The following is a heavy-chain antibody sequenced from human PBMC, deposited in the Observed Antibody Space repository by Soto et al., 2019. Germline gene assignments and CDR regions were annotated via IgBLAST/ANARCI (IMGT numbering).Heavy chain of an antibody. D-gene: IGHD4-17*01. V-gene: IGHV4-59*01. J-gene: IGHJ3*02. CDR1: GGSINNYY. CDR3: ARTTVHDAFDI. Sequence: SETLSLTCTVSGGSINNYYWSWIRQPPGKGLKRIGYISYSGSTNYNPSLKSRVSISVDTSKNQFSLKLSSVTAAVTAVFYCARTTVHDAFDIWGQGTMVTVSS. CDR2: ISYSGST.